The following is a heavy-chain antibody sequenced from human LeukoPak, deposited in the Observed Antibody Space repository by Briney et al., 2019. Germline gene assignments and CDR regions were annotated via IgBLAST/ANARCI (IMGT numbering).Heavy chain of an antibody. J-gene: IGHJ5*02. CDR1: GFTFSNYA. V-gene: IGHV3-23*01. Sequence: GGSLRLSCAASGFTFSNYAMTWVRQAPGKGLEWVSAISGSGDTSDYADSVRGRFTISRDNSKNTLYLQMNSLRAEDTAVYYCVKGNWFDPWGQGTLVTVSS. CDR3: VKGNWFDP. CDR2: ISGSGDTS.